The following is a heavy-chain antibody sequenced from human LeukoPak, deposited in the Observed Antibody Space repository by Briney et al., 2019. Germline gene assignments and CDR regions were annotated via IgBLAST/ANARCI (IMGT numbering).Heavy chain of an antibody. J-gene: IGHJ3*02. Sequence: GASLQISCQGSGYIFTSYWIAWVRQLPGKGLEWMGIIFPGDSDTRYSPSFQGHVTIPADKSINTAYLQWSSLKASDTAMYYCAKLTTVVTPRAFDIWGLGTLVTVSS. CDR3: AKLTTVVTPRAFDI. CDR2: IFPGDSDT. CDR1: GYIFTSYW. V-gene: IGHV5-51*01. D-gene: IGHD4-23*01.